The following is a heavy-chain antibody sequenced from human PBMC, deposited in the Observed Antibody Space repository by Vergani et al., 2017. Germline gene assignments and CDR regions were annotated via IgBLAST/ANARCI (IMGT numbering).Heavy chain of an antibody. CDR1: GFTFGDYA. J-gene: IGHJ4*02. CDR2: IRSKTYGGTT. CDR3: TRGSVFPHLLGPH. Sequence: EVQLVESGGGLVQPGRSLRLSCTASGFTFGDYAMSWFRQAPGKGLEWVGFIRSKTYGGTTEYAASVRGRFTISRDDSKSIAYLQMNSLKTEDTAVYYCTRGSVFPHLLGPHWGQGTLVTVSS. V-gene: IGHV3-49*03. D-gene: IGHD2-21*01.